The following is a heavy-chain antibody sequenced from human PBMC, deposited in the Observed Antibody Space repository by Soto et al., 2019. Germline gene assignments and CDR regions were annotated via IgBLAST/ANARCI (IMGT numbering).Heavy chain of an antibody. V-gene: IGHV3-7*01. CDR3: AREYSSGWTNWFDP. CDR1: GFTFSSYW. Sequence: GGSLRLSCAASGFTFSSYWMSWVRQAPGKGLEWVANIKQDGSEKYYVDSVKGRFTISRDNAKNSLYLQMNSLRAEDTAVYYCAREYSSGWTNWFDPWGQGTLVTVSS. D-gene: IGHD6-19*01. J-gene: IGHJ5*02. CDR2: IKQDGSEK.